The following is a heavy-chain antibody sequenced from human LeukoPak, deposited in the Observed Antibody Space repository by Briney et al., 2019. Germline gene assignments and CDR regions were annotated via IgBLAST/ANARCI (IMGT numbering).Heavy chain of an antibody. Sequence: SETLSLTCAVYGGSISSYYWSWIRQPAGKGLEWIGRIYTSGSTNYNPSLKSRVAMSVDTSKNQFSLKLSSVTAADTAVYYCVRGPYLYSSSWYKGPDYFDYWGQGTLVTVSS. CDR3: VRGPYLYSSSWYKGPDYFDY. CDR1: GGSISSYY. V-gene: IGHV4-59*10. CDR2: IYTSGST. D-gene: IGHD6-13*01. J-gene: IGHJ4*02.